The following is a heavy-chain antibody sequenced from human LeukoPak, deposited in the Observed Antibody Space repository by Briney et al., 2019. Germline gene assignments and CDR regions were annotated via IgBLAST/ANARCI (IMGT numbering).Heavy chain of an antibody. D-gene: IGHD3-10*01. J-gene: IGHJ5*02. CDR1: GGSISSYY. Sequence: PSETLSLTCTVSGGSISSYYWSWILQPPGKGLEWIGYIYYSGSTNYNPSLKSRVTISVDTSKNQFSLKLSSVTAADTAVYYCARGAITMVRGVIGWFDPWGQGTLVTVSP. CDR2: IYYSGST. V-gene: IGHV4-59*01. CDR3: ARGAITMVRGVIGWFDP.